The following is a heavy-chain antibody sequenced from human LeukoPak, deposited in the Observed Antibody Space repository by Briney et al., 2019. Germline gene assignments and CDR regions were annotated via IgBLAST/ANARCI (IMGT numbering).Heavy chain of an antibody. CDR2: IYTSGST. J-gene: IGHJ6*03. CDR3: ARDQEWLVQDHYYYYMDV. Sequence: PSETLSLTCTVSGGSISSYYWSWIRQPAGKGLEWIGRIYTSGSTNYNPSLKSRVTMSVDTSKNQFSLKLSSVTAADTAVYYCARDQEWLVQDHYYYYMDVWGKGTTVTVSS. CDR1: GGSISSYY. V-gene: IGHV4-4*07. D-gene: IGHD6-19*01.